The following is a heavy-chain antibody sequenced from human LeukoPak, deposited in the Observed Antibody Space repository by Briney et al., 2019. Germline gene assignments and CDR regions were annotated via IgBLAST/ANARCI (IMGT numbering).Heavy chain of an antibody. CDR3: ARDGVSALNLYSDL. D-gene: IGHD3-3*01. V-gene: IGHV4-59*01. CDR2: IYYSGST. CDR1: GGSISGYY. J-gene: IGHJ2*01. Sequence: SETLSLTCIVSGGSISGYYWSWIRQPPGKGLEWIGSIYYSGSTDYNPSLKSRVIISVDTSRNQFSLSLISVTAADTAVYYCARDGVSALNLYSDLWGRGTLVTVSS.